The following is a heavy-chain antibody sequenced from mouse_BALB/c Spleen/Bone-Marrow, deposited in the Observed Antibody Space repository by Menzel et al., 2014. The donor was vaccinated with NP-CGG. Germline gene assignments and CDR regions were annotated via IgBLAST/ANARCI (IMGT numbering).Heavy chain of an antibody. J-gene: IGHJ3*01. CDR1: GFTFTDYY. Sequence: EVKLMESGGGLVQPGGSLRLSCATSGFTFTDYYMSWVRQPPGKALEWLGFIRNKANGYTTEYSASVKGRLTISRDNSQSILYLQMNTLRAEDSATYYCARGWITTGFAYWGQGTLVTVSA. CDR3: ARGWITTGFAY. V-gene: IGHV7-3*02. CDR2: IRNKANGYTT. D-gene: IGHD1-1*01.